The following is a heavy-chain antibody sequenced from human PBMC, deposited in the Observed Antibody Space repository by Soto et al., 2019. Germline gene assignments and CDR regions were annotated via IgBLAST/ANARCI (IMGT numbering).Heavy chain of an antibody. D-gene: IGHD3-10*01. J-gene: IGHJ4*02. CDR3: AKVSRQGSAIDCDY. V-gene: IGHV1-8*01. CDR2: VNPNNCDT. CDR1: GYTFSNYD. Sequence: QVQLVQSGAELKKPGASVKVSCKASGYTFSNYDMNWLRQSTGQGPEWIGWVNPNNCDTGYAQKFQGRVTLTTDISTTTAYMELTSLRSEDTAIYYCAKVSRQGSAIDCDYWGKGTLITVSS.